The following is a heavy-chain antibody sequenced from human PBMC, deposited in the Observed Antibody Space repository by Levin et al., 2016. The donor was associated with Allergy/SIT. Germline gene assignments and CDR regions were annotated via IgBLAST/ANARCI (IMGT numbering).Heavy chain of an antibody. V-gene: IGHV3-9*01. Sequence: GGSLRLSCAASGFTFEEYATHWVRQVPGKGPEWVAGISWNSATIGYADSVRGRFTISRDNSRNTVSLQMNSLRGDDTAVYYCARANYGPFDPWGHGTLVTVSS. CDR2: ISWNSATI. J-gene: IGHJ5*02. CDR3: ARANYGPFDP. D-gene: IGHD4-17*01. CDR1: GFTFEEYA.